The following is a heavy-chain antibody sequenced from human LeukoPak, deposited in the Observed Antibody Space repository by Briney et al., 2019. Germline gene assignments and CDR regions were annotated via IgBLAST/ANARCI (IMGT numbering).Heavy chain of an antibody. D-gene: IGHD2-15*01. CDR1: GFTFSSYA. J-gene: IGHJ6*02. V-gene: IGHV3-23*01. CDR3: AKDDIVVVVAATYYYYYGMDV. CDR2: ISGSGGST. Sequence: PGGSLRLSCAASGFTFSSYAMSWVRQALGKGLEWVSAISGSGGSTYYADSVKGRFTISRDNSKNTLYLQMNSLRAEDTAVYYCAKDDIVVVVAATYYYYYGMDVWGQGTTVTVSS.